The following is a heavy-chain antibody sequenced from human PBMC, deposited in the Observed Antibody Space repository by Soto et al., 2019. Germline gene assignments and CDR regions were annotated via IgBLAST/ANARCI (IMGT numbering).Heavy chain of an antibody. V-gene: IGHV3-64D*06. Sequence: EASLRLSCSASGFTFSSYAMHWVRQAPGKGLEYVSAISSNGGSTYYADSVKGRFTISRDNSKNTLYLQMSSLRAEDTAVYYCVKGTTYDILTGVWFDPWGQGTLVTVSS. CDR2: ISSNGGST. D-gene: IGHD3-9*01. CDR3: VKGTTYDILTGVWFDP. CDR1: GFTFSSYA. J-gene: IGHJ5*02.